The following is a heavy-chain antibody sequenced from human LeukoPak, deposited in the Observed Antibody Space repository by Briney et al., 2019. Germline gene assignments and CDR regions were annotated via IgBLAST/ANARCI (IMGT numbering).Heavy chain of an antibody. J-gene: IGHJ4*02. CDR1: GFTLSDYC. CDR3: AKLAVRGVINY. D-gene: IGHD3-10*01. Sequence: PGGSLRLSCAASGFTLSDYCMNWIRQAPGKGLEWVSAISGSGGSTYYADSVKGRFTISRDNSKNTLYLQMNSLRAEDTAVYYCAKLAVRGVINYWGQGTLVTVSS. CDR2: ISGSGGST. V-gene: IGHV3-23*01.